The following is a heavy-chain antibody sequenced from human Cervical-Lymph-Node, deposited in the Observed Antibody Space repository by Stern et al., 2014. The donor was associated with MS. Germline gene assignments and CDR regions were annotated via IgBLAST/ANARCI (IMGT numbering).Heavy chain of an antibody. Sequence: QVQLVESGPGLVRPSQTLSLTCTVSGGSISSGGYYWTWIRQHPGKGLEWIGFINDSGNSYYNPSLKSRVTISVDTSKIHFSLELSSVTAADTALYYCARVSEIVVVVQIWGQGTMVTVSA. V-gene: IGHV4-31*03. J-gene: IGHJ3*02. CDR2: INDSGNS. D-gene: IGHD2-15*01. CDR3: ARVSEIVVVVQI. CDR1: GGSISSGGYY.